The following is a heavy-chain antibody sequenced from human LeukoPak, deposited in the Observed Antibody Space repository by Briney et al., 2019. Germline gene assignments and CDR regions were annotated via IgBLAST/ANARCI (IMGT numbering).Heavy chain of an antibody. D-gene: IGHD3-10*01. CDR3: AKDSSASYASGSYSFDY. Sequence: GVSLRLSCAASGFTFSSYAVRWARQAPGKGLEWVSAISGSGGSTYYAESVKGRFTISRDNSKNTLHLQMNSLRAEDTAVYYCAKDSSASYASGSYSFDYWGQGTLVTVSS. CDR2: ISGSGGST. J-gene: IGHJ4*02. V-gene: IGHV3-23*01. CDR1: GFTFSSYA.